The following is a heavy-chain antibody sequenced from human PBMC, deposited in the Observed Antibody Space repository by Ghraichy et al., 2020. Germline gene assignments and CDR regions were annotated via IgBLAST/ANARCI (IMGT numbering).Heavy chain of an antibody. Sequence: GGSLRLSCAASGFTFSSYGMHWVRQAPGKGMEWVAVIWYDGSNKYYADSVKGRFTISRDNSKNTLYLQMNSLRAEDTAVYYCARGDYYDSSGYYYGIDYWGQGTLVTVSS. J-gene: IGHJ4*02. CDR1: GFTFSSYG. D-gene: IGHD3-22*01. V-gene: IGHV3-33*01. CDR2: IWYDGSNK. CDR3: ARGDYYDSSGYYYGIDY.